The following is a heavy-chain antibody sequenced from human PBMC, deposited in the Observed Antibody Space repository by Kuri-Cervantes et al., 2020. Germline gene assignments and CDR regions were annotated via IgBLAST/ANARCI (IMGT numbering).Heavy chain of an antibody. V-gene: IGHV1-2*02. J-gene: IGHJ5*02. CDR2: INPNSGGT. CDR3: ARRDSSGGAYVFDP. D-gene: IGHD6-19*01. CDR1: GYTFTGYY. Sequence: ASVKVSCKASGYTFTGYYMHWVRQAPGQGLEWMGWINPNSGGTNYAQKFQGRATMTRDTSISSAYMELSRLRSDDTAVYYCARRDSSGGAYVFDPWGQGTLVTVSS.